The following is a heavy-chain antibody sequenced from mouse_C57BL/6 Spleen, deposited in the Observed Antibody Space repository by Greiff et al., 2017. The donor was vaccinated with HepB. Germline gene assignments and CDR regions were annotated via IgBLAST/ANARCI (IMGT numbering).Heavy chain of an antibody. Sequence: VQLQQSGPELVKPGASVKISCKASGYSFTSYYIHWVKQRPGPGLEWIGWIYPGSGNTKYNEKFKGKATLTADTSSSTAYMQLSSLTSEDSAVYYCARDFDYWGQGTTLTVSS. J-gene: IGHJ2*01. CDR3: ARDFDY. CDR2: IYPGSGNT. V-gene: IGHV1-66*01. CDR1: GYSFTSYY.